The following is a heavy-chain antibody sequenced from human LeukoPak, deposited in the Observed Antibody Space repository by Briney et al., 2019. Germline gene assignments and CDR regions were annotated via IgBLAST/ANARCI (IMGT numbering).Heavy chain of an antibody. V-gene: IGHV1-46*03. Sequence: GSVKLSCKASGYTFTSYYMHWVRQAPGQGLEWVAIINPSGGSTSYAQTLQGRVTISRDTSTSTVCKELSSLRTAETAVNYCARDPFGQGECVFDIWGQGKMVTVSS. CDR2: INPSGGST. CDR3: ARDPFGQGECVFDI. D-gene: IGHD3-10*01. J-gene: IGHJ3*02. CDR1: GYTFTSYY.